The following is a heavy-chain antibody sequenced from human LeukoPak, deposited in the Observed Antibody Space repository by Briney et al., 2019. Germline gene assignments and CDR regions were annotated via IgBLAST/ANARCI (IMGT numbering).Heavy chain of an antibody. V-gene: IGHV1-8*01. D-gene: IGHD2-21*01. J-gene: IGHJ4*02. CDR3: TRSVRNGHIDY. Sequence: ASVKVSCKASGYAFTSYDINWVRQATGQGLEWMGWMNPNSGDTGYAQKFQGRVTMTRSTSISTAYMELSSLRFEDTAVYYCTRSVRNGHIDYWGQGTLVTVSS. CDR2: MNPNSGDT. CDR1: GYAFTSYD.